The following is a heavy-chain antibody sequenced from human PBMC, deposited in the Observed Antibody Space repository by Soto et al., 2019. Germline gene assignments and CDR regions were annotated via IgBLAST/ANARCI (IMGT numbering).Heavy chain of an antibody. J-gene: IGHJ4*02. CDR3: ARTRLVGVFGPQRGYYCDY. D-gene: IGHD3-3*01. CDR2: VLYTGST. CDR1: GVSITNYY. Sequence: QVLLQESGPGLVRPSETLSLTCNVAGVSITNYYWSWLRQPPGKGLEWVGYVLYTGSTSYNPSLMSQVLISVETSKNQFSLRLNSVTAADTALYYCARTRLVGVFGPQRGYYCDYWGQGSLVAVSS. V-gene: IGHV4-59*01.